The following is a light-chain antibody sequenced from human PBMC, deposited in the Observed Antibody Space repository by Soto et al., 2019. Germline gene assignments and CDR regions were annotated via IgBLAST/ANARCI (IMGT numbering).Light chain of an antibody. J-gene: IGLJ1*01. CDR1: NSDVGGYIY. V-gene: IGLV2-14*01. Sequence: QSALTQPASVSGSPGQSITISCTGTNSDVGGYIYVSWYQQHPGKAPKLMIYDVSNRPSGVSNRFSGSKSGNTASLTISGLQAEDEADYYCCSYTKTSTASFGTGTQLTV. CDR2: DVS. CDR3: CSYTKTSTAS.